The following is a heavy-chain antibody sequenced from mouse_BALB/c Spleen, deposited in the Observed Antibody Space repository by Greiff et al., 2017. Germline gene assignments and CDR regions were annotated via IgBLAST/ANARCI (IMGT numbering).Heavy chain of an antibody. CDR2: IFPGTGTT. CDR1: GYTFTSYW. V-gene: IGHV1S132*01. J-gene: IGHJ2*01. Sequence: QVQLKESGAELVKPGASVKLSCKTSGYTFTSYWIQWVKQRPGQGLGWIGEIFPGTGTTYYNEKFKGKATLTIDTSSSTAYMQLSSLTSEDSAVYFCARGGYFDYWGQGTTLTVSS. CDR3: ARGGYFDY.